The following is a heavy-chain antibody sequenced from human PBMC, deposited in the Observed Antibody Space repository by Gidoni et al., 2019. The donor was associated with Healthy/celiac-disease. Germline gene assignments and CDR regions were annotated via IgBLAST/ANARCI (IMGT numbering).Heavy chain of an antibody. CDR2: ISSSMSYI. D-gene: IGHD5-12*01. CDR3: ARAVAGEWLRLGYDAFDI. Sequence: EVQLVESGGGLVKPGGSLRLSCAASGFTFSSERMNWVRQAPGKGLEWVSSISSSMSYIYYADSVKGRFTISRDNAKNSLYLQMNSLRAEDTAVYYCARAVAGEWLRLGYDAFDIWGQGTMVTVSS. CDR1: GFTFSSER. J-gene: IGHJ3*02. V-gene: IGHV3-21*01.